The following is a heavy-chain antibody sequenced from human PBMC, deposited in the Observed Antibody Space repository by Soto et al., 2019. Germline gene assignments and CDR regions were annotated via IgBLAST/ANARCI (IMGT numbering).Heavy chain of an antibody. Sequence: SETLSLTCTVSGGSISSSSYYWGWIRQPPGKGLEWIGSIYYSGSTYYNPSLKSRVTISVDTSKNQFSLKLSSVTAADTAVYYCASFSKYGYSSSWYIGFWAQGNLVTVSS. D-gene: IGHD6-13*01. V-gene: IGHV4-39*01. J-gene: IGHJ4*02. CDR1: GGSISSSSYY. CDR3: ASFSKYGYSSSWYIGF. CDR2: IYYSGST.